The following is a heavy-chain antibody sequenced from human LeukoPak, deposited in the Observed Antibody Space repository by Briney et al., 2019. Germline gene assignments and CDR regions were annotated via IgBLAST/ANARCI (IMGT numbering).Heavy chain of an antibody. CDR2: IIPIFGTA. Sequence: GSSVKVSCKASGGTFSSYAISWVRQAPGQGLEWMGGIIPIFGTANYAQRFQGRVTITADESTSTAYMELSSLRSEDTAVYYCARSSASIVVVPPAMHYYYGMDVWGKGTTVTVSS. J-gene: IGHJ6*04. D-gene: IGHD2-2*01. V-gene: IGHV1-69*01. CDR1: GGTFSSYA. CDR3: ARSSASIVVVPPAMHYYYGMDV.